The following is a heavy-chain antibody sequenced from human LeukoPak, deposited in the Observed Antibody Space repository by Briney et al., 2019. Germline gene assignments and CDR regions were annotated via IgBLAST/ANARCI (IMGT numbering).Heavy chain of an antibody. CDR2: INTNTGNP. CDR3: ARGYCSGGTCPTFIDY. V-gene: IGHV7-4-1*02. D-gene: IGHD2-15*01. J-gene: IGHJ4*02. CDR1: GYSFTSYA. Sequence: ASVKVSCKACGYSFTSYAMNWVRQAPGQGLEWMGWINTNTGNPTYAQGFTGRFVFSLDTSVSTAYLQISSLKAEDTAVYYCARGYCSGGTCPTFIDYWGQGTLVTVSS.